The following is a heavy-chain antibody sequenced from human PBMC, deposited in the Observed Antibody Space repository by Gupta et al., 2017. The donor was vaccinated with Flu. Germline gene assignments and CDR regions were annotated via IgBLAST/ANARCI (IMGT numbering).Heavy chain of an antibody. CDR3: ARGRIVVVPAADDDAFDI. J-gene: IGHJ3*02. V-gene: IGHV1-2*06. D-gene: IGHD2-2*01. CDR1: GYTFTGYY. CDR2: INPNSGGT. Sequence: QVQLVQSGAEVKKPGASVKVSCKASGYTFTGYYMHWVRQAPGHGLEWMGRINPNSGGTNYAQKFQGRVTMTRDTSISTAYMELSRLRSDDTAVYYCARGRIVVVPAADDDAFDIWGQGTMVTVSS.